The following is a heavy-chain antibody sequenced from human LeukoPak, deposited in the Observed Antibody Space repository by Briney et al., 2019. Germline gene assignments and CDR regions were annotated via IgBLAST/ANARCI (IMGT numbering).Heavy chain of an antibody. V-gene: IGHV1-69*13. CDR1: GGTLSSYA. CDR3: ASKGYGSGRRKYYFDY. J-gene: IGHJ4*02. CDR2: IFPIFGTA. Sequence: SVKVSCKASGGTLSSYAISWVRQAPGQGREWMGGIFPIFGTANYAQKFQGRVTITADESTSTAYMELSSLRSEDTAVYYCASKGYGSGRRKYYFDYWGQGTLVTVSS. D-gene: IGHD3-10*01.